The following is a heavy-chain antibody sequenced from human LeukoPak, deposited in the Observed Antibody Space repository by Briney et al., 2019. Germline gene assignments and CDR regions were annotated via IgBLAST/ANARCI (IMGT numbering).Heavy chain of an antibody. CDR2: IYSGGAT. D-gene: IGHD2/OR15-2a*01. J-gene: IGHJ3*02. V-gene: IGHV3-53*04. Sequence: GGSLRLSCAASGFTVSSNYMTWVRQAPGKGLQWVSLIYSGGATYYADSVKGRFTISRHNSKNTLYLQMNSLRPEDTAVYYCAREISNAFDIWGQGTMVTVSS. CDR1: GFTVSSNY. CDR3: AREISNAFDI.